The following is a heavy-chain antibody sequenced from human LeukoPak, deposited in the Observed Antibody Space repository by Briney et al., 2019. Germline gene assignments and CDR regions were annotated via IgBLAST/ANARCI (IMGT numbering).Heavy chain of an antibody. J-gene: IGHJ4*02. CDR1: GYTFTAYY. CDR2: INPNSGGT. V-gene: IGHV1-2*02. D-gene: IGHD6-6*01. CDR3: NPYSSSPYYFDY. Sequence: ASVKVSCKASGYTFTAYYMHWVRQAPGQGLEWMGWINPNSGGTNYAQKFQGRVTMTRDTSISTAYMELSRLRSDDTAVYYCNPYSSSPYYFDYWGQGTLVTVSS.